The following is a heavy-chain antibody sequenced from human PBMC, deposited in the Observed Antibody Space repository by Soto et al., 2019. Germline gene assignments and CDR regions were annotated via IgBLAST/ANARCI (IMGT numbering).Heavy chain of an antibody. CDR2: TYYRSKWYN. J-gene: IGHJ5*02. CDR1: GDSVSSNSAA. D-gene: IGHD3-9*01. V-gene: IGHV6-1*01. CDR3: ARGDRSILTGYFGGDWFDP. Sequence: QTLSLTCAISGDSVSSNSAAWNWIRQSPSRGLEWLGRTYYRSKWYNDYAVSVKSRITINPDTSKNQFSLQLNSVTPEDTAVYYCARGDRSILTGYFGGDWFDPWGQGTLVTVSS.